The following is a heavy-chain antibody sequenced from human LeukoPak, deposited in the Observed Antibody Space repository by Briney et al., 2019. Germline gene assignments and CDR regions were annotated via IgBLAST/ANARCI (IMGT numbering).Heavy chain of an antibody. CDR3: AKDYYDSSGYYWDYFDY. D-gene: IGHD3-22*01. CDR1: GFTFCSYA. Sequence: GGALRLSCAASGFTFCSYAMSWGRPAPGKGVEWVSAISGSGGSTYYADSVKGRFTISRDNSKNTLYLQMNSLRAEDTAVYYCAKDYYDSSGYYWDYFDYWGQGTLVTVSS. V-gene: IGHV3-23*01. J-gene: IGHJ4*02. CDR2: ISGSGGST.